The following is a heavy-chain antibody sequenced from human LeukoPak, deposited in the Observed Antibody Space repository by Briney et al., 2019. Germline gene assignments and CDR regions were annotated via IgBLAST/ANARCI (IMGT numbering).Heavy chain of an antibody. J-gene: IGHJ4*02. CDR3: GSLRVQLVAFVC. Sequence: QSLSLSCAVSGYSVSSNSTGWHWNGPCPSRGLEWRGRTYYRYRWYTDYALSVESLMTIKPDTSNNQVSRHLTSMTPADTSLYFCGSLRVQLVAFVCWLQGMMVSVSS. CDR2: TYYRYRWYT. V-gene: IGHV6-1*01. CDR1: GYSVSSNSTG. D-gene: IGHD6-13*01.